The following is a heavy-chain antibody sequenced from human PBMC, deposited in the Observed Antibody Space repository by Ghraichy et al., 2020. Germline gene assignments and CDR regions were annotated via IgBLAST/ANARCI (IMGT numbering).Heavy chain of an antibody. CDR2: ISYDGSNK. V-gene: IGHV3-30*03. Sequence: LSLTCAASGFTFSSYGMHWVRQAPGKGLEWVAVISYDGSNKYYADSVKGRFTISRDNSKNTLYLQMNSLRAEDTAVYYCARRVGVTTRSWFDPWGQGTLVTVSS. CDR3: ARRVGVTTRSWFDP. CDR1: GFTFSSYG. D-gene: IGHD1-26*01. J-gene: IGHJ5*02.